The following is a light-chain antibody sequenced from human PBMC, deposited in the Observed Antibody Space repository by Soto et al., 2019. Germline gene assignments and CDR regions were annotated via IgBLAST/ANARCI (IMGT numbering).Light chain of an antibody. CDR3: TSYTTSSTWV. CDR2: EVT. V-gene: IGLV2-14*01. J-gene: IGLJ3*02. Sequence: QSVLTQPASVSGSPGQSITISCSGTSSDVGFYNYVSWFQQYPGKAPKLMIFEVTNRPSGVSDRFSGSKSDNTASLTISGLQADDEADYFCTSYTTSSTWVFGGGTKLT. CDR1: SSDVGFYNY.